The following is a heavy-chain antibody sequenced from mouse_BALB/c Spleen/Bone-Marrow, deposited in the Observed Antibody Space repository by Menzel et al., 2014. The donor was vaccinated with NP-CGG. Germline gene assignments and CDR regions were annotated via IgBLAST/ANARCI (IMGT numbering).Heavy chain of an antibody. D-gene: IGHD1-1*01. V-gene: IGHV4-1*02. CDR1: GFDFSRYW. CDR2: INPNTGTI. J-gene: IGHJ2*01. CDR3: ARPDYYGYLNY. Sequence: EVKLVESGGGLVQPGGSLKLSCAASGFDFSRYWMSWVGQAPGKGLEWIGEINPNTGTIKYSPSLKDKFIISRDNAKNTLCLRLNKVRSEDTALYYCARPDYYGYLNYWGQGTTLTVSS.